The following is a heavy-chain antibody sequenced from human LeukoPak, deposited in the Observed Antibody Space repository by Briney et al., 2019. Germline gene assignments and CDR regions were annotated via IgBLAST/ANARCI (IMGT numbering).Heavy chain of an antibody. CDR2: ISGSGYST. J-gene: IGHJ4*02. CDR1: GFTFSSYA. V-gene: IGHV3-23*01. Sequence: GGSLRLSCAASGFTFSSYALSWVRQAPGKGLEWVSAISGSGYSTYYADSVKGRFTISRDNSKNTLYLQMNSLRAEDTAVYYCAKDGCSDYDPTYFDYWGQGTLVTVSS. CDR3: AKDGCSDYDPTYFDY. D-gene: IGHD5-12*01.